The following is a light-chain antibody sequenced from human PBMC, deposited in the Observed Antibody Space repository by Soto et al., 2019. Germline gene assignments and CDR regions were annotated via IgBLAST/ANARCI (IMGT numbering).Light chain of an antibody. CDR3: QQFGYSLWT. Sequence: EVVLTQSPATLSVSPGDRATLSCRASQSVSRNLAWYQQKPGQAPRLLIYGASTRATGVPARFSGSGSATEFTLSISSLQSEDVAVYYCQQFGYSLWTFGQGTKVEI. J-gene: IGKJ1*01. V-gene: IGKV3-15*01. CDR1: QSVSRN. CDR2: GAS.